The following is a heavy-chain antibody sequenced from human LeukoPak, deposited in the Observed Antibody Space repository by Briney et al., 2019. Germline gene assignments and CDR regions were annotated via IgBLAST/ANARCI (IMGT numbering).Heavy chain of an antibody. CDR3: ARALSDYYYCMDV. J-gene: IGHJ6*02. CDR1: GGTFSSFA. V-gene: IGHV1-69*13. D-gene: IGHD3-16*02. Sequence: GASGKVSCKASGGTFSSFAISWVRHVPGDGLEWMGGIIPIFGTANYGQKFEGRVTITADESNSTAYMELSSLRSEDTAVYYCARALSDYYYCMDVWGQGTTVTVSS. CDR2: IIPIFGTA.